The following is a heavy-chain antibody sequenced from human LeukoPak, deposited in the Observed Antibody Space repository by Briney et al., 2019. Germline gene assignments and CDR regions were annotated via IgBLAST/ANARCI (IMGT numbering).Heavy chain of an antibody. Sequence: PGGSLRLSCAASGFTLSNAWMSWVRQAPGTGLEWVGRIKRKTDGGATEYAAPVKGRCTISRDDSKNTLYLQMNSLKTEDTAVYSCTTALTSFGYCSGGSCRWDFDYWGQGTLVTVSS. J-gene: IGHJ4*02. CDR3: TTALTSFGYCSGGSCRWDFDY. CDR2: IKRKTDGGAT. V-gene: IGHV3-15*01. D-gene: IGHD2-15*01. CDR1: GFTLSNAW.